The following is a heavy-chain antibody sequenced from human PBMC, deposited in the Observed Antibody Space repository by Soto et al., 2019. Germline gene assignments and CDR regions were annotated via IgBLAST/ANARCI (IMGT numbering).Heavy chain of an antibody. CDR3: ARGGYCSSTSCYPFDY. CDR2: INHSGST. Sequence: SETLSLTCAVYGGSFSGYYWSWIRQPPGKGLEWIGEINHSGSTNYNPSLKSRVTISVDTSKNQFSLKLSSVTAADTAVYYCARGGYCSSTSCYPFDYWGQGTLVTVSS. V-gene: IGHV4-34*01. J-gene: IGHJ4*02. D-gene: IGHD2-2*01. CDR1: GGSFSGYY.